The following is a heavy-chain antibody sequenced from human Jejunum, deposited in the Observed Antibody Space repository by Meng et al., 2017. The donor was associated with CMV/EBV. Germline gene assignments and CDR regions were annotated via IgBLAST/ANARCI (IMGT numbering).Heavy chain of an antibody. CDR3: ARRSATSTHFYFDS. Sequence: AGYSFTSYYMPWVRLAPGQGLEWMGLMNPSGGYTSYAQKFGGRVTMTADTSTSTIYLDVTRLTSEDTATYYCARRSATSTHFYFDSWGQGTLVTVSS. D-gene: IGHD3-3*02. J-gene: IGHJ4*02. V-gene: IGHV1-46*01. CDR1: GYSFTSYY. CDR2: MNPSGGYT.